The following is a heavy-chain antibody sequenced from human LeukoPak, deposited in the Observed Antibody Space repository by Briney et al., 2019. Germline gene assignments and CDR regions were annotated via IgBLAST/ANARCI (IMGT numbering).Heavy chain of an antibody. Sequence: GGSLRLSCAASGYTFSSYEMNWVRQAPGKGLEWVSYISSGGSTVYYADSVKGRFTISRDNAENSLYLQMNSLRAEDTAVYYCARVSVSMVYAFDIWGQGTMVTVSS. CDR3: ARVSVSMVYAFDI. V-gene: IGHV3-48*03. J-gene: IGHJ3*02. CDR2: ISSGGSTV. D-gene: IGHD3-10*01. CDR1: GYTFSSYE.